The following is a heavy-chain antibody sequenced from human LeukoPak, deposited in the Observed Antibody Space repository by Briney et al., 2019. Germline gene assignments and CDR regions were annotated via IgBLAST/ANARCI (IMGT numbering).Heavy chain of an antibody. CDR3: VRGAAFDI. Sequence: GGSLRLSCAASGFSVSSNYMSWVRQAPGKGLEWVSVIYSGGNTYYADSVKGRFTISRDSSKNTLYLQMNSLRTEDTAVYYCVRGAAFDIWGQGTKVTVSS. CDR2: IYSGGNT. V-gene: IGHV3-53*01. CDR1: GFSVSSNY. J-gene: IGHJ3*02.